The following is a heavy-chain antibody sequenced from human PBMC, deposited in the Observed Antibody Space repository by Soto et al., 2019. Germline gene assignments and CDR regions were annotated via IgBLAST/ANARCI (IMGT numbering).Heavy chain of an antibody. CDR3: GRDLTSNANCIDP. CDR2: IYYTGKT. Sequence: PSETLSLTCNVSGDSISSSLYYWTWIRQHPGKGLEWIGYIYYTGKTYYNPSLESRLTMSVDRSKNQFSLRLTSVTAADTAVYFCGRDLTSNANCIDPWGQGTLVTVSS. V-gene: IGHV4-30-4*01. D-gene: IGHD2-2*01. J-gene: IGHJ5*02. CDR1: GDSISSSLYY.